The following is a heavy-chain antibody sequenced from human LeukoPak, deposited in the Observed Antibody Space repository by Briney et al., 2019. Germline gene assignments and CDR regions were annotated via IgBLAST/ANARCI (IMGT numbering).Heavy chain of an antibody. CDR2: INPNSGGT. V-gene: IGHV1-2*02. Sequence: ASVKVSCKASGYTFSAYYMHWVRQAPGQGLEWMGWINPNSGGTNYAQKFQVRVTMTRDTSINTAYMELSRLRSDDTAVYYCARDDVLTGPHSGGGTSEEFDPWGQGTLVTVSS. CDR3: ARDDVLTGPHSGGGTSEEFDP. D-gene: IGHD3-9*01. J-gene: IGHJ5*02. CDR1: GYTFSAYY.